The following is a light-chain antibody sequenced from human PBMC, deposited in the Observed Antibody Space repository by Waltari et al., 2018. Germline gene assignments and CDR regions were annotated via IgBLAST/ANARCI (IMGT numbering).Light chain of an antibody. CDR2: GAS. CDR3: QHYVRLPVT. J-gene: IGKJ1*01. Sequence: EIVLTPSPGTLSLSPGERVTLSCRASASVSRALAWYQQKPGQAPRPLMYGASTRATGIPDRFSGSGSGTDFSLTISRLEPEDFAVYYCQHYVRLPVTFGQGTKVEIK. V-gene: IGKV3-20*01. CDR1: ASVSRA.